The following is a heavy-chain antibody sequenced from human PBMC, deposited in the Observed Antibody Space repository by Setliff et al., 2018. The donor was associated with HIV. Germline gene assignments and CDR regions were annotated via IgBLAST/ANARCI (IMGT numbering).Heavy chain of an antibody. D-gene: IGHD2-2*01. Sequence: PGGSLRLSCAASGFTFSNNNMHWVRQTPGKGLEWVACIQYDGDTKYYADSVKGRFTISRENSKNTLYLQMNSLRAEDTAGYYCARDQEHIIVVSATGNMPGYLHYYYMDIWGKGSTVTVSS. CDR3: ARDQEHIIVVSATGNMPGYLHYYYMDI. V-gene: IGHV3-30*02. CDR1: GFTFSNNN. CDR2: IQYDGDTK. J-gene: IGHJ6*03.